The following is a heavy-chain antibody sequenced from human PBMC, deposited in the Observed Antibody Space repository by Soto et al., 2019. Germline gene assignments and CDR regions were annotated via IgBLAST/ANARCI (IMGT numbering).Heavy chain of an antibody. CDR3: ARRVVTTGPSVNDAFDI. J-gene: IGHJ3*02. CDR1: GGSISSGGYS. D-gene: IGHD2-21*02. CDR2: IYHSVST. Sequence: SETLSLTCAVSGGSISSGGYSWSWIRQPPGKGLEWIGYIYHSVSTYYNPSLKSRVTISVDRSKNQFSLKLSSVTAADTAVYYCARRVVTTGPSVNDAFDIWGQGTMVTVSS. V-gene: IGHV4-30-2*01.